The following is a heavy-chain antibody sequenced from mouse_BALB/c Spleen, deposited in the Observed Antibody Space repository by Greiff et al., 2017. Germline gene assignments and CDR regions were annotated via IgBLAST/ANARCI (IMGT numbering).Heavy chain of an antibody. V-gene: IGHV7-3*02. CDR2: IRNKANGYTT. J-gene: IGHJ3*01. CDR1: GFTFTDYY. Sequence: EVQRVESGGGLVQPGGSLRLSCATSGFTFTDYYMSWVRQPPGKALEWLGFIRNKANGYTTEYSASVKGRFTISRDNSQSILYLQMNTLRAEDSATYYCARDKGGTFAYWGQGTLVTVSA. CDR3: ARDKGGTFAY. D-gene: IGHD4-1*01.